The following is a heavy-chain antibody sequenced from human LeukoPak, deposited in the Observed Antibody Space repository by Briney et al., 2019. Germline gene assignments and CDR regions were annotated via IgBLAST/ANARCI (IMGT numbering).Heavy chain of an antibody. CDR1: GYTFTSYY. CDR2: INPSGGST. D-gene: IGHD1-1*01. CDR3: AGGLEPYPEKEPYYYMDV. J-gene: IGHJ6*03. V-gene: IGHV1-46*01. Sequence: ASVKVSCKASGYTFTSYYMHWVRQAPGQGLEWMGIINPSGGSTSYAQKFQGRVTMTTDTSTSTAYMELRSLRSDDTAVYYCAGGLEPYPEKEPYYYMDVWGKGTTVTVSS.